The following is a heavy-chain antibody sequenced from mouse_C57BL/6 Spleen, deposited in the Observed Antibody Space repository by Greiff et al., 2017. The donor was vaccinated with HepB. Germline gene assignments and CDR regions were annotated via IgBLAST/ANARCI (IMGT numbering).Heavy chain of an antibody. D-gene: IGHD2-2*01. J-gene: IGHJ3*01. CDR3: TRSDGYDLFAY. CDR1: GYTFTDYD. V-gene: IGHV1-15*01. Sequence: VQLVESGAELVRPGASVTLSCKASGYTFTDYDMHWVKQTPVHGLEWIGAIDPETGGTAYNQKFKGKAILTADKSSSTAYMELRSLTSEDSAVYYCTRSDGYDLFAYWGQGTLVTVSA. CDR2: IDPETGGT.